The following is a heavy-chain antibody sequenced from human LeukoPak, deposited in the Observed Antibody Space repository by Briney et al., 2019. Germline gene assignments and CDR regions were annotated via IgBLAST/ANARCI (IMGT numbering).Heavy chain of an antibody. CDR3: ARARITMVRGVKNAFDI. J-gene: IGHJ3*02. CDR1: GYTLTSYD. V-gene: IGHV1-8*01. Sequence: ASVKVSCKASGYTLTSYDINWVRQATGQGLEWMGWMNPNSGNTGHAQKFQGRVTMTRNTSISTAYMELSSLRSEDTAVYYCARARITMVRGVKNAFDIWGQGTMVTVSS. CDR2: MNPNSGNT. D-gene: IGHD3-10*01.